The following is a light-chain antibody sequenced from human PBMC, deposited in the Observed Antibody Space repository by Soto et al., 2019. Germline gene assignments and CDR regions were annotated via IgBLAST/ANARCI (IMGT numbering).Light chain of an antibody. CDR3: QQYGSSPIT. J-gene: IGKJ5*01. CDR2: GAS. V-gene: IGKV3-20*01. Sequence: EIVLTHSPGTLSFSPQARDGLXIRISQSFTSSYLAWYQQKPGQAPRLLIYGASSRATGIPDRFSGSGSGTDFTLTISRLEPEDFAVYYCQQYGSSPITFGQGTRLEIK. CDR1: QSFTSSY.